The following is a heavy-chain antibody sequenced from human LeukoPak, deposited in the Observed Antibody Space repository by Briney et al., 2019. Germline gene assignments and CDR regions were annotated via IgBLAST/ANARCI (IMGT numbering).Heavy chain of an antibody. CDR3: ARRAPYYDFWSGYYNRHKNYYMDV. CDR2: INYSGRT. J-gene: IGHJ6*03. Sequence: SETLSLTCAVSGGSISSSNWWSWVRQPPGKGLKWIGSINYSGRTYYNPSLKSRVTISVDTSKNQFSLKLSSVTAADTAVYYCARRAPYYDFWSGYYNRHKNYYMDVWGKGTTVTVSS. CDR1: GGSISSSNW. V-gene: IGHV4-4*02. D-gene: IGHD3-3*01.